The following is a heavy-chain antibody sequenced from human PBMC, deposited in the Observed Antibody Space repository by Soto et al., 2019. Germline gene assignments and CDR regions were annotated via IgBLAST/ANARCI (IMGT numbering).Heavy chain of an antibody. V-gene: IGHV4-59*01. J-gene: IGHJ5*02. CDR3: ARVLFGRGNWFDP. Sequence: SETLSLTCTVSGGYISTYYGSWIRQPPGKGLEWIGYIHYSGSTNHNPSLKSRVTISVDTSKNQISLKLRSVTAADTAVYYCARVLFGRGNWFDPWGQGTLVTVSS. CDR1: GGYISTYY. CDR2: IHYSGST. D-gene: IGHD3-3*01.